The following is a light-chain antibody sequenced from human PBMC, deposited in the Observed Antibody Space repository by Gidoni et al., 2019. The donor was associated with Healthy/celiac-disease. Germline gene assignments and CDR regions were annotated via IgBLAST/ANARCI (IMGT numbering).Light chain of an antibody. V-gene: IGKV3-11*01. Sequence: EIVLTQSPATLSLSPGERATLSCRASPSVSSYLAWYQQQPGQAPRLLIYDASNRATGIPARFSGSGSGTDFTLTISSLEPEDFAVYYCQQRSNWPPWTFGQGTKVEIK. CDR3: QQRSNWPPWT. CDR2: DAS. J-gene: IGKJ1*01. CDR1: PSVSSY.